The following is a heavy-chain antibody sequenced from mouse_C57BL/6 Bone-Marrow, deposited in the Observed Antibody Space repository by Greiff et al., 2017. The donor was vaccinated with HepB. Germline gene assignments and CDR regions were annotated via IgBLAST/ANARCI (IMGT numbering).Heavy chain of an antibody. CDR3: ARGSNCSWFAY. Sequence: EVQLQESGGDLVKPGGSRKLSGEASGFTFSSYGMSWVRQTPDKRLEWVATISSGGSYTYYPDSVKGRFTISRDNAKNTLYLQMSSLKSEDTAMYYCARGSNCSWFAYWGQGTLVTVSA. V-gene: IGHV5-6*01. CDR2: ISSGGSYT. CDR1: GFTFSSYG. D-gene: IGHD2-5*01. J-gene: IGHJ3*01.